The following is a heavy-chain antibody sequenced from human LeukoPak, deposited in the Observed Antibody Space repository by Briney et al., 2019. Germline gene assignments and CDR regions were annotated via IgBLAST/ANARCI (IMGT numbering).Heavy chain of an antibody. D-gene: IGHD3-9*01. Sequence: EASVKVSCKASGYTFTSYGISWVRQAPGQGLKWMGWISAYNGNTNYAQKLQGRVTMTTDTSTSTAHMELRSLRSDDTVVYYCARPLLTGYPDYWGQGTLVTVSS. V-gene: IGHV1-18*01. CDR2: ISAYNGNT. CDR1: GYTFTSYG. CDR3: ARPLLTGYPDY. J-gene: IGHJ4*02.